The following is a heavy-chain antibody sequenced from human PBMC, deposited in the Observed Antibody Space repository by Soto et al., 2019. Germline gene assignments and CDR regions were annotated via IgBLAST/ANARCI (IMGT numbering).Heavy chain of an antibody. Sequence: GGSLRLSCAASGFTFSSYSMNWVRQAPGKGLEWVSYISSSSSTIYYADSVKGRFTISRDNAKNSLYLQMNSLRAEDTAVYYCARVQPSSITIFGVVKRDRRGGFDYWGQGTLVTVSS. CDR3: ARVQPSSITIFGVVKRDRRGGFDY. D-gene: IGHD3-3*01. J-gene: IGHJ4*02. CDR2: ISSSSSTI. V-gene: IGHV3-48*01. CDR1: GFTFSSYS.